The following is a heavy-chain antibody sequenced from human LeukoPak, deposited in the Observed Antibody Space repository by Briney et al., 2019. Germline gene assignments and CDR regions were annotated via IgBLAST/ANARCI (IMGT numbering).Heavy chain of an antibody. V-gene: IGHV3-30*04. Sequence: GRSLRHSCAASRFIFSNYVMHWVRQAPGKWLEWVAVIAHDGSQTYYSDSVKGRFTISRDNSKNTLYRQMSSLRAEDTAVYFCAKDGGSNSYWYFDLWGRGTLVTVSS. CDR2: IAHDGSQT. D-gene: IGHD1-26*01. CDR3: AKDGGSNSYWYFDL. CDR1: RFIFSNYV. J-gene: IGHJ2*01.